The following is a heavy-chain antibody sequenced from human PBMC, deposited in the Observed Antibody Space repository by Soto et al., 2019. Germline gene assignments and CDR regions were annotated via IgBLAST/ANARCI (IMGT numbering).Heavy chain of an antibody. J-gene: IGHJ4*02. D-gene: IGHD5-18*01. Sequence: QVQLVQSGAEVKKPGASVKVSCKASGYTLTTYDINWERQATGQGLEWMGWLDPDSDKTGYAQKFPVRVTLTKKTSINTAYRELSSLRIEDTAVYYCASGPGQTAMFKYCGQGTLVTVSS. CDR3: ASGPGQTAMFKY. CDR1: GYTLTTYD. CDR2: LDPDSDKT. V-gene: IGHV1-8*02.